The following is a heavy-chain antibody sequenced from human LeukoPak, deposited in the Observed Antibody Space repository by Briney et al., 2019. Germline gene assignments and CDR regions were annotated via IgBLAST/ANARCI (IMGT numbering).Heavy chain of an antibody. CDR3: ARELGGAGSYFFSYYGMDV. CDR2: INPNSGGT. Sequence: EASVKVSCKASGYTFTGYYMHWVRQAPGQGLEWMGWINPNSGGTNYAQKFQGRVTMTRDTSISTAYMELSRLRSDDTAVYYCARELGGAGSYFFSYYGMDVWGQGTTVTVSS. D-gene: IGHD3-10*01. V-gene: IGHV1-2*02. J-gene: IGHJ6*02. CDR1: GYTFTGYY.